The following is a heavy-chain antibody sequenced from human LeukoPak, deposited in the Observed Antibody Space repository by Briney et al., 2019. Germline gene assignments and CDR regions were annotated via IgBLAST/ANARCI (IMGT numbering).Heavy chain of an antibody. CDR3: ARVQQLVLHNDY. D-gene: IGHD6-13*01. CDR1: RFTFSKYW. J-gene: IGHJ4*02. CDR2: IKQDGSEQ. V-gene: IGHV3-7*01. Sequence: PGGSLRLSCEASRFTFSKYWMSWVRQAPGKGLEWVANIKQDGSEQNYVDSVKGRFTISRDNAKNSLYLQMNSLRAEDTAVYYCARVQQLVLHNDYWGQGTLVTVSS.